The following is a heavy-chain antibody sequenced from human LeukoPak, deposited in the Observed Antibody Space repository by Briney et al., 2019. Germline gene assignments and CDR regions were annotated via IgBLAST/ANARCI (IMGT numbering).Heavy chain of an antibody. D-gene: IGHD5-24*01. V-gene: IGHV1-2*02. CDR2: MYPNSGDT. CDR3: ARTAGDGYITD. CDR1: GYTFTGYY. Sequence: GASVKVSCKASGYTFTGYYMHWVRQAPGRGLEWMGWMYPNSGDTHYAQKFQGRVTMTRDTSISTAYMELSSLRSDDTATYYCARTAGDGYITDWGQGTLVTVSS. J-gene: IGHJ4*02.